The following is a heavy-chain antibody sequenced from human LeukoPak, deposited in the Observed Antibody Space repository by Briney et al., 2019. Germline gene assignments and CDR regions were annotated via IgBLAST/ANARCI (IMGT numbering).Heavy chain of an antibody. Sequence: SETLSLTCTVSGGSISSYYWSWIRQPPGKGLEWIGYIYYSVSTNYNPSLKSRVTISVDTSKNQFSLKLSSVTAADTAVYYCARYYDSSGYYSSSGLDYFDYWGQGTLVTVSS. D-gene: IGHD3-22*01. V-gene: IGHV4-59*01. CDR2: IYYSVST. J-gene: IGHJ4*02. CDR1: GGSISSYY. CDR3: ARYYDSSGYYSSSGLDYFDY.